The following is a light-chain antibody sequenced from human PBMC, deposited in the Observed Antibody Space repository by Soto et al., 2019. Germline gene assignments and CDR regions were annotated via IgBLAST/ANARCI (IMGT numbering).Light chain of an antibody. CDR2: ETS. Sequence: EIVLTQSPGTLSLSPGERATLSCRASQSVSSGYLAWYQQKPGQPPRVPIYETSSRATGIPDRFRGSGSGTDFTLTISSLEPEDFAVYYCQQYGGSPPVTFGPGTKVDIK. J-gene: IGKJ3*01. V-gene: IGKV3-20*01. CDR3: QQYGGSPPVT. CDR1: QSVSSGY.